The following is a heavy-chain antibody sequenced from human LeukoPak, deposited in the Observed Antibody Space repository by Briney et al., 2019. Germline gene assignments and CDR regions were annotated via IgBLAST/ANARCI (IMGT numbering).Heavy chain of an antibody. Sequence: PGRSLRLSCAASGFTFSSYAMHWVRQAPGKGLEWVAVIWYDGSNKYYADSVKGRFTISRDNSKNTLYLQMNSLRAEDTAVYYCARDWGLLPYDYWGQGTLVTVSS. CDR1: GFTFSSYA. CDR2: IWYDGSNK. CDR3: ARDWGLLPYDY. V-gene: IGHV3-33*08. D-gene: IGHD3-22*01. J-gene: IGHJ4*02.